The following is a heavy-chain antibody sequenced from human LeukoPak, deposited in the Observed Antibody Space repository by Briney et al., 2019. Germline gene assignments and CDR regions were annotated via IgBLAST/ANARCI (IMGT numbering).Heavy chain of an antibody. CDR2: ISYDGSNK. V-gene: IGHV3-30-3*01. Sequence: GGSLRPSCAASGFTLSSYAMHWVRQAPGKGLEWVAVISYDGSNKYYADSVKGRFTISRDNSKNTLYLQMNSLRAEDTAVYYCARGEALYSSKDYWGQGTLVTVSS. CDR3: ARGEALYSSKDY. J-gene: IGHJ4*02. CDR1: GFTLSSYA. D-gene: IGHD5-18*01.